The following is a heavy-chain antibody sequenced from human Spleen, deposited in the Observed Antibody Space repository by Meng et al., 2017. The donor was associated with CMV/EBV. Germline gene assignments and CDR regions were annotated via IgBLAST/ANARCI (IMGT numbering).Heavy chain of an antibody. Sequence: GESLKISCAASGFSFSSYGMHWVRQAPGKGLEWVAVIWYDGSYEYYADSVKGRFTISRDNSKNTLYLQMNSLRAEDTAVYYFAKSGLESLPAYYYPMDVWGQGTTVTVSS. CDR3: AKSGLESLPAYYYPMDV. CDR2: IWYDGSYE. CDR1: GFSFSSYG. J-gene: IGHJ6*02. D-gene: IGHD3-16*02. V-gene: IGHV3-33*06.